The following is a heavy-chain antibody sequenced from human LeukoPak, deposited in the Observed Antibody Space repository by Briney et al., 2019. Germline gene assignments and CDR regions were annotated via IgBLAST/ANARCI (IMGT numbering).Heavy chain of an antibody. V-gene: IGHV3-21*01. Sequence: GGSLRLSCAASGFTFSSYSMNWVRQAPGKGREWVSSISSSSSYIYYADSVKGRFTISRDNAKNSLYLQMNSLRAEDTAVYYCARTPRSGCFDYWGQGTLVTVSS. CDR2: ISSSSSYI. CDR1: GFTFSSYS. D-gene: IGHD3-3*01. J-gene: IGHJ4*02. CDR3: ARTPRSGCFDY.